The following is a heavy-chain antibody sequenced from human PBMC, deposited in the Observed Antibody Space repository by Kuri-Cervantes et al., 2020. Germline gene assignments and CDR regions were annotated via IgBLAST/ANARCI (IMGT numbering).Heavy chain of an antibody. CDR3: ARERVPAPDWFDP. D-gene: IGHD2-2*01. Sequence: TLSLTCAVSGGSISSSSYYWGWIRQPPGKGLEWIGSIYYSGSTYYNPSLKSRVTISVDTSKNQFSLKLSSVTAADTAVYYCARERVPAPDWFDPWGQGTLVTVSS. CDR2: IYYSGST. J-gene: IGHJ5*02. V-gene: IGHV4-39*02. CDR1: GGSISSSSYY.